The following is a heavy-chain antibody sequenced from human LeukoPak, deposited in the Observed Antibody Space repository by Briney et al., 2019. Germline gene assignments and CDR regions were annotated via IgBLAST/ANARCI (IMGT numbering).Heavy chain of an antibody. V-gene: IGHV3-9*01. CDR3: AKGQGAGGPIDY. CDR2: IRWNSGDI. D-gene: IGHD3-16*01. J-gene: IGHJ4*02. Sequence: KGLEWVSGIRWNSGDIGYADSVKGRFTISRDNAKNSLYLQMNSLRAEDTALYYCAKGQGAGGPIDYWGEGTLVTVSS.